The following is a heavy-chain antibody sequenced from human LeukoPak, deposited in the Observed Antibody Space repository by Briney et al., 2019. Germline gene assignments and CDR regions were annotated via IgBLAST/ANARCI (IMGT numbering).Heavy chain of an antibody. J-gene: IGHJ4*02. Sequence: PGGSLRLSCAASGFSFNNYAMGWVRQAPGKGLEWVSIIIASSGSTFYADSVKGRFTISRDNSKNTLYLQMNSLRVEDTAVYYCVIGGYDFVEVAYFDFWGQGTLVTVSS. CDR3: VIGGYDFVEVAYFDF. CDR1: GFSFNNYA. CDR2: IIASSGST. D-gene: IGHD5-12*01. V-gene: IGHV3-23*01.